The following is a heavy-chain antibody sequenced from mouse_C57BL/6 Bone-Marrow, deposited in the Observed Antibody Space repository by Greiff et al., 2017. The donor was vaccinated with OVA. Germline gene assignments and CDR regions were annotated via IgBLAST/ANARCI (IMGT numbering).Heavy chain of an antibody. CDR1: GYTFTSYW. CDR2: IHPNSGST. J-gene: IGHJ4*01. D-gene: IGHD1-1*01. Sequence: QVQLKESGAELVKPGASVKLSCKASGYTFTSYWMHWVKQRPGQGLEWIGMIHPNSGSTNYNEKFKSKATLTVDKSSSTAYMQLSSLTSEDSAVYYCARIYYGSSFYYAMDYWGQGTSVTVSS. CDR3: ARIYYGSSFYYAMDY. V-gene: IGHV1-64*01.